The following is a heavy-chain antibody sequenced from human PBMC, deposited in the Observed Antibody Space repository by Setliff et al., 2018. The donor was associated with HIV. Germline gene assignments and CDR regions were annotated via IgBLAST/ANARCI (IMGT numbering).Heavy chain of an antibody. D-gene: IGHD5-18*01. J-gene: IGHJ4*02. CDR1: GGSIRSATYY. Sequence: SETLSLTCPVSGGSIRSATYYWSWIRQYPGKGLEWIGYIDDSGGAYYNPSLKRRITISRATFKNQFSLKMNSVTAADTSVDSCARAGKTALVTKYFDYWGQGTLVTVSS. CDR3: ARAGKTALVTKYFDY. V-gene: IGHV4-31*03. CDR2: IDDSGGA.